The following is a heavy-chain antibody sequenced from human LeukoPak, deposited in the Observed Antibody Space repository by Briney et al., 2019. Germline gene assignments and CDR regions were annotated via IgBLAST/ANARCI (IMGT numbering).Heavy chain of an antibody. CDR3: ARGPSGWYYFDY. D-gene: IGHD6-19*01. Sequence: GGSLRLSCAASGFTLSSYSMNWVRQAPGKGLEWVSSVSSTSSYIYYADSVKGRFTISRDNAKNSLYPQMNSLRAEDTAVYYCARGPSGWYYFDYWGQGTLVTVSS. CDR2: VSSTSSYI. J-gene: IGHJ4*02. CDR1: GFTLSSYS. V-gene: IGHV3-21*01.